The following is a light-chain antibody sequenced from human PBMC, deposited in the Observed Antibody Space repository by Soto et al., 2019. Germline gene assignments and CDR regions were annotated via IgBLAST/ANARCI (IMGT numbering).Light chain of an antibody. J-gene: IGLJ1*01. Sequence: QSVLTQPPSASGTPGQRVTISCSGSSSNIGSNYVYWYQQLQGTAPKLLIYRNNQRPSGVPDRFSGYKSGTSASLAISGLRSEDEADYYCAAWDDSLSGYVFGTGTKLTVL. CDR1: SSNIGSNY. CDR3: AAWDDSLSGYV. CDR2: RNN. V-gene: IGLV1-47*01.